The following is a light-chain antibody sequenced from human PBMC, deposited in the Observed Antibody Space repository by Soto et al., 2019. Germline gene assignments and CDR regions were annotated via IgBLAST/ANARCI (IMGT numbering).Light chain of an antibody. J-gene: IGKJ5*01. Sequence: ETVLTQSPGSLSLSPGDRATLSCRASQSVGGNVAWYQQIPGQPPKLLIFGASSRATGIADKFSGSGSGTHFTLTISRLEPEDFALYYSQQYSNWPRSFGQGTRLEI. CDR3: QQYSNWPRS. CDR2: GAS. CDR1: QSVGGN. V-gene: IGKV3-20*01.